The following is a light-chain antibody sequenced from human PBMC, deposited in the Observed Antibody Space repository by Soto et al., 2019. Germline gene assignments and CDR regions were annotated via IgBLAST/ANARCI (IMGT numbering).Light chain of an antibody. CDR3: QQYSYFAT. CDR1: QSISSW. J-gene: IGKJ1*01. Sequence: DIQMTQSPSTLSASVGDRVTITCRASQSISSWLTWYQQKAGQAPKLLIYKASIVESGVPSRFSGSGSGTEFTPTISSLQPDDSATYYRQQYSYFATFGQGTRVEVK. CDR2: KAS. V-gene: IGKV1-5*03.